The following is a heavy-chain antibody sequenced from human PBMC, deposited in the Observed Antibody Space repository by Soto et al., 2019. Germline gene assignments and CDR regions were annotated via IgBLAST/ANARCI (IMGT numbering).Heavy chain of an antibody. CDR2: ISGSGGSI. V-gene: IGHV3-23*01. CDR1: GFTFSTYA. J-gene: IGHJ6*02. Sequence: EVQLLESGGGLVQPGGSLRLSCAASGFTFSTYAMNWVRQAPGNGLEWVSAISGSGGSIHYADSVKGRFTISRDNSKNTLYLQMHSLRGEDTAVYHCVKGYWKGDVWGQGTTVTVSS. CDR3: VKGYWKGDV. D-gene: IGHD1-1*01.